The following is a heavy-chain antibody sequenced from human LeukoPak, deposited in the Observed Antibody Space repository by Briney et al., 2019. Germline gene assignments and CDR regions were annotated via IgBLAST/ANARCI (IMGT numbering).Heavy chain of an antibody. D-gene: IGHD2-2*01. Sequence: GGSLRLSCTASGFPFSSYHMNWVRQAPGKGLEWVSVIYFGGSTYYADSVKGRFTSSRDNSKNTVYLQMNSLRAEDTAVYYCGRSGFCNSVSCYGLDLWGQGTLVTVSS. CDR3: GRSGFCNSVSCYGLDL. J-gene: IGHJ4*02. CDR2: IYFGGST. V-gene: IGHV3-66*01. CDR1: GFPFSSYH.